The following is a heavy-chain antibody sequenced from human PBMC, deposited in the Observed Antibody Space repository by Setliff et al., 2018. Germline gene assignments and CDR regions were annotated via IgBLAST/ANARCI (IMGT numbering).Heavy chain of an antibody. CDR1: GGSISSYH. Sequence: PSETLSLTCTVSGGSISSYHWSWIRQPPGKGLEWIGYIYYSGSTNYNPSLKSRVTISEDTSKNQFSLKLSSVTAADTAVYYCAREGRFHWFDPWGQGTLVTVSS. D-gene: IGHD4-17*01. CDR2: IYYSGST. CDR3: AREGRFHWFDP. V-gene: IGHV4-59*01. J-gene: IGHJ5*02.